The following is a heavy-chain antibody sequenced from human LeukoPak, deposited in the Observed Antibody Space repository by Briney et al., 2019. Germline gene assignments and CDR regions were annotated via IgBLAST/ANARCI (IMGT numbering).Heavy chain of an antibody. CDR1: GGSISSSNW. D-gene: IGHD3-10*01. CDR3: ARDGGGNYGSGSLRYYFDY. J-gene: IGHJ4*02. V-gene: IGHV4-4*02. Sequence: PSGTLSLTCAVSGGSISSSNWWSWVRQPPGKGLEWIGEIYHSGSTNYNPSLKSRVTISVDKSKNQFSLKLSSVTAADTAVYYCARDGGGNYGSGSLRYYFDYWGQGTLVTVSS. CDR2: IYHSGST.